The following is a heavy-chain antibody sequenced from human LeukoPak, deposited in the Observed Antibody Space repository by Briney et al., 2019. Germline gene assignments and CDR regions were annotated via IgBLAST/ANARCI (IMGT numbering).Heavy chain of an antibody. CDR3: ATHRVYDSSGYYGFELDY. Sequence: ASVKVSCKASGYTFTGYYMHWVRQAPGQGLEWMGWINPNSGGTNYAQKFQGRVTMTRDTSISTAYMELSRLRFDDTAVYYCATHRVYDSSGYYGFELDYWGQGTLVTVSS. CDR2: INPNSGGT. V-gene: IGHV1-2*02. D-gene: IGHD3-22*01. J-gene: IGHJ4*02. CDR1: GYTFTGYY.